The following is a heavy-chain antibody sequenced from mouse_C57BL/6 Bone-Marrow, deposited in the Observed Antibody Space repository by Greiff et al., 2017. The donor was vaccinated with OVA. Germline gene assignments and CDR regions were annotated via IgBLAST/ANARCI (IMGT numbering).Heavy chain of an antibody. J-gene: IGHJ2*01. CDR1: GYTFTDYY. D-gene: IGHD1-1*02. CDR3: ARRDRWYFDY. Sequence: SGPVLVKPGASVKMSCKASGYTFTDYYMNWVKQSHGKSLEWIGVINPYNGGTSYNQKFKGKATLTVDKSSSTAYMELNSLTSEDSAVYYCARRDRWYFDYWGQGTTLTVSS. CDR2: INPYNGGT. V-gene: IGHV1-19*01.